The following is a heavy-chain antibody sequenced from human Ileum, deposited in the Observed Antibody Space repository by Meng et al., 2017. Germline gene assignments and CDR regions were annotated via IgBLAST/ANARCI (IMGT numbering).Heavy chain of an antibody. V-gene: IGHV3-11*01. CDR2: ISPSGTTT. CDR1: GFSFSDYY. D-gene: IGHD1-26*01. CDR3: ARDSLVGAPFDY. Sequence: QVWLVESGGGLVQPGGSLRLSCAASGFSFSDYYMSWVRQGPGKGLEWVSYISPSGTTTFYLDSVRGRFTISRDNAKNSLYLQMNSLRAEDTAVYYCARDSLVGAPFDYWGHGTLVTVSS. J-gene: IGHJ4*01.